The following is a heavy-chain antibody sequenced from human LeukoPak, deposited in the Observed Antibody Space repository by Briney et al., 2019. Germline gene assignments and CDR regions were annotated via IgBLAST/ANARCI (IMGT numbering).Heavy chain of an antibody. D-gene: IGHD2-2*01. V-gene: IGHV3-11*01. CDR2: ISSSGSTI. CDR3: ARIDCSSTSCYGLLIDY. Sequence: PGGSLRLSCAASGFTSSDYYMSWIRQAPGKGLEWVSYISSSGSTIYYADSVKGRFTISRDNAKNSLYLQMNSLRAEDTAVYYCARIDCSSTSCYGLLIDYWGQGTLVTVSS. J-gene: IGHJ4*02. CDR1: GFTSSDYY.